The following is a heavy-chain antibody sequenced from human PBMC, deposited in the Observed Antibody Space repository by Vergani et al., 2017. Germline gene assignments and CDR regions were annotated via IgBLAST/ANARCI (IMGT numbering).Heavy chain of an antibody. CDR3: ARVYGRDSSGSKYFDY. Sequence: EVQLVQSGAEVKKPGESLKISCKGSGYSFTSYWIGWARQMPGKGLEWMGIIYPGDSDTRYSPSFQGQVTISADKSISTAYLQWSSLKASDTAMYYCARVYGRDSSGSKYFDYWGQGTLVTVSS. CDR1: GYSFTSYW. D-gene: IGHD3-22*01. CDR2: IYPGDSDT. J-gene: IGHJ4*02. V-gene: IGHV5-51*01.